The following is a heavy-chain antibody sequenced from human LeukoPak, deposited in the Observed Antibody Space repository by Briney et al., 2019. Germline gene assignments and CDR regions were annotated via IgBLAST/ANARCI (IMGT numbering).Heavy chain of an antibody. CDR2: ISWNSGSI. CDR3: AKDYGSGSYLFDY. D-gene: IGHD3-10*01. J-gene: IGHJ4*02. Sequence: GGSLRLSCAASGFTFDDYAMHWVRQAPGKGLEWVSGISWNSGSIGYADSVKGRFTISRDNAKNSLYLQMNSLRAEDTALYYCAKDYGSGSYLFDYWGQGTLVTVSS. CDR1: GFTFDDYA. V-gene: IGHV3-9*01.